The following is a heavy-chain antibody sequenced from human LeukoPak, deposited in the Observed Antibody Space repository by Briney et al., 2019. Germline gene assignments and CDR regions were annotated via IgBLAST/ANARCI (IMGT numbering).Heavy chain of an antibody. D-gene: IGHD3-10*01. CDR3: ASNYGSGSYGY. CDR2: ISSSSSYI. Sequence: GGSLRLSCAASGFTFSSYSMNWVRQAPGKGLEWVSSISSSSSYIYYADSVKGRFTISRDNARNSLYLQMNSLRAEDTAVYYCASNYGSGSYGYWGQGTLVTVSS. CDR1: GFTFSSYS. V-gene: IGHV3-21*01. J-gene: IGHJ4*02.